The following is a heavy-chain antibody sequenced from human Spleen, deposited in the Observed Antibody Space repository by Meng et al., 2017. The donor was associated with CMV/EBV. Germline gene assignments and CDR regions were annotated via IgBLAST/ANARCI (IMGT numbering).Heavy chain of an antibody. Sequence: GESLKISCEGSGYSFSNYWIGWVRQMPGKGLEWMGIIYPGDSDTRYSPSFEGQVTISADKSISTAYLQWDSLKASDTAMYYCARRANNNYVNWGQGTLVTASS. CDR3: ARRANNNYVN. CDR1: GYSFSNYW. D-gene: IGHD4-11*01. V-gene: IGHV5-51*01. CDR2: IYPGDSDT. J-gene: IGHJ4*02.